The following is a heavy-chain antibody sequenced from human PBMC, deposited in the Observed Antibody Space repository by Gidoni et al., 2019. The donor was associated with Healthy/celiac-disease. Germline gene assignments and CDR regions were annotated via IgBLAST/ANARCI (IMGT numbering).Heavy chain of an antibody. D-gene: IGHD4-17*01. Sequence: EVQLVASGGVVVQPGGSLRISCAAAAFTVDDFAMHWFRQTPVKGLDWVTLSSCDGGRTYYADSVKVRFTISRDNSKNSLYLQMNSLRAEDTALYYCAKARWTTGYYFDYWGQGTLVTVSS. CDR3: AKARWTTGYYFDY. J-gene: IGHJ4*02. CDR2: SSCDGGRT. V-gene: IGHV3-43D*03. CDR1: AFTVDDFA.